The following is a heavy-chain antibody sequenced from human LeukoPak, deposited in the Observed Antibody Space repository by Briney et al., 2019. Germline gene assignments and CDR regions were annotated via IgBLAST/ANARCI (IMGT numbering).Heavy chain of an antibody. V-gene: IGHV4-31*03. CDR2: IYYSGST. J-gene: IGHJ3*02. Sequence: SETLSLTCTVSGGSISSGGYYWSWIRQHPGKGLEWIGYIYYSGSTYYNPSLKSRVTISVDTSKNQFSLKLSSVTAADTAVYYCARDGDTAMVDIWGQGTMVTVSS. CDR3: ARDGDTAMVDI. CDR1: GGSISSGGYY. D-gene: IGHD5-18*01.